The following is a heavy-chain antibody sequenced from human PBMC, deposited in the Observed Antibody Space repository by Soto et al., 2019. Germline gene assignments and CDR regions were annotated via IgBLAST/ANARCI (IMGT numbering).Heavy chain of an antibody. V-gene: IGHV3-33*01. J-gene: IGHJ4*02. Sequence: QVQLVESGGGVVQPARSLRLSCAASGFTFSSYGMHWVRQAPGKGLEWVAVIWYDGSNKYYADSVKGRFTISRDNSKNTLYLQMNSLRAEDTAVYYCAREGGVSGVDYWGQGTLVTVSS. D-gene: IGHD1-26*01. CDR3: AREGGVSGVDY. CDR2: IWYDGSNK. CDR1: GFTFSSYG.